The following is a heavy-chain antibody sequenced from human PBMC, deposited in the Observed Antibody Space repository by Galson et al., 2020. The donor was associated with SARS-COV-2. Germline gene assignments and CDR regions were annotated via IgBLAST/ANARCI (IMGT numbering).Heavy chain of an antibody. J-gene: IGHJ6*01. D-gene: IGHD5-18*01. V-gene: IGHV3-21*04. CDR1: GFTFSTYT. CDR2: ISTSSSYT. CDR3: AREGGIREYNYGRLYDCMDV. Sequence: GESLKIYCAASGFTFSTYTMNWVRQAPGKGLEWVSTISTSSSYTYNVDSVKGRFSISRDNPRNTLYLQMNSLRAEDTAVYYCAREGGIREYNYGRLYDCMDVWGQGATVTVSS.